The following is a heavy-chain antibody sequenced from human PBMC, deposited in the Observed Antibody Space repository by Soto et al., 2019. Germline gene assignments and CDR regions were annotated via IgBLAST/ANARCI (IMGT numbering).Heavy chain of an antibody. V-gene: IGHV5-51*01. Sequence: GESLKISCKGSGYSFTSYWIGWVRQMPGKGLEWMGIIYPGDSDTRYSPSFQGQVTISADKSISTAYLQWSSLKASDTAMYYCAAYTSSSGRHFAPWGQGSLVTVSS. D-gene: IGHD6-6*01. J-gene: IGHJ5*02. CDR2: IYPGDSDT. CDR3: AAYTSSSGRHFAP. CDR1: GYSFTSYW.